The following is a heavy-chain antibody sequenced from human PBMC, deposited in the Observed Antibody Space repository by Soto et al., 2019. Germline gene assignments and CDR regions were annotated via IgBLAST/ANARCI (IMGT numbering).Heavy chain of an antibody. J-gene: IGHJ4*02. CDR2: INDSGEYT. V-gene: IGHV3-23*01. CDR3: AIYCSTTRSSVGTGGFDY. Sequence: PGGSLRLSCAVSGFTFSTYAMTWVRQAPGKGLEWVSTINDSGEYTYYTDSVKGRFTISRDNSRNTVYLQMSSLRAEDTAIYYCAIYCSTTRSSVGTGGFDYGGREPLVTVSS. CDR1: GFTFSTYA. D-gene: IGHD2-2*01.